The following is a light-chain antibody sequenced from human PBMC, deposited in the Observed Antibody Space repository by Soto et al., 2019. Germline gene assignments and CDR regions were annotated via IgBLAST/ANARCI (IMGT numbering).Light chain of an antibody. J-gene: IGLJ3*02. CDR3: AAWDDGLNGWV. CDR1: RSNIGSKT. CDR2: SNN. Sequence: QSVLTQPPSASGTPGQRVTISCSESRSNIGSKTVYWYQHLPGTATKLLIHSNNQRPSGVPDRFSGSKYGTSASLAISGLQDEDEADYYCAAWDDGLNGWVFGGGTPLTVL. V-gene: IGLV1-44*01.